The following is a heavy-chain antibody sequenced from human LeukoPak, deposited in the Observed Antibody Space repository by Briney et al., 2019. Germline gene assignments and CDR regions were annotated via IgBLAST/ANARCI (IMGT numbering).Heavy chain of an antibody. D-gene: IGHD2-2*01. CDR2: ISGSGGST. J-gene: IGHJ6*02. Sequence: GGSLRLSCAASGFTFSSYAMSRVRQAPGKGLEWVSAISGSGGSTYYADSVKGRFTISRDNSKNTLYLQMNSLRAEDTAVYYCAKRSPRDIVVVPAALGYGMDVWGQGTTVTVSS. V-gene: IGHV3-23*01. CDR1: GFTFSSYA. CDR3: AKRSPRDIVVVPAALGYGMDV.